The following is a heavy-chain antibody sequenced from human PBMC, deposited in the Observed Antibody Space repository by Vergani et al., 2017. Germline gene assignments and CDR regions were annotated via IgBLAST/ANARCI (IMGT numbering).Heavy chain of an antibody. CDR2: INPNGDAT. J-gene: IGHJ4*02. CDR3: ARDHQGPTTLDY. V-gene: IGHV1-2*02. CDR1: GFIFTDYY. D-gene: IGHD1-26*01. Sequence: QVQLVQSGAELKKPGAPVRVSCKASGFIFTDYYIHWMRQAPGQGLEWIGWINPNGDATHYAQNFRGRVTLTRDTSSTTAYMDLASLTSDDTAIYYCARDHQGPTTLDYWGQGSLVTVSS.